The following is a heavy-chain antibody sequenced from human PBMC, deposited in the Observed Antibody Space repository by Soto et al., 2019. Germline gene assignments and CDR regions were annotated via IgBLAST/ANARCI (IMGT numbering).Heavy chain of an antibody. CDR3: ARDLGDGPFDY. Sequence: ASLKVSCKASGYTFTSYYMHWVRQAPGQGLEWMGIINPSGGSTSYAQKFQGRVTMTRDTSTSTVYMELSSLRSEDTAVYYCARDLGDGPFDYWGQGTLVTVSS. CDR1: GYTFTSYY. D-gene: IGHD4-17*01. CDR2: INPSGGST. J-gene: IGHJ4*02. V-gene: IGHV1-46*01.